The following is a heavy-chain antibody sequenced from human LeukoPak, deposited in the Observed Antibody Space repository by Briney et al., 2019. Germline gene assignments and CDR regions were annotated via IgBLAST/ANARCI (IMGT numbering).Heavy chain of an antibody. CDR3: AKDFVVVPGNVNYFNY. Sequence: GGSLRLSCAASGFTFSNYAMSWVRQAPGKGLEWVSAISGSGDNTYYADSVKGRFPVSRDNSKNTLYVQMKRLRAEDTAVYYCAKDFVVVPGNVNYFNYWGQGTLVTVSS. V-gene: IGHV3-23*01. D-gene: IGHD2-21*02. J-gene: IGHJ4*02. CDR1: GFTFSNYA. CDR2: ISGSGDNT.